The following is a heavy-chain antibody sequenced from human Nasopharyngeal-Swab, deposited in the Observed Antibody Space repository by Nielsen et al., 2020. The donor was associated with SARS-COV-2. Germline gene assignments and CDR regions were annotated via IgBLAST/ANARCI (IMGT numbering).Heavy chain of an antibody. D-gene: IGHD1-20*01. J-gene: IGHJ4*02. CDR2: GRVRANSYTA. Sequence: GESLKISCVASGFNLGDYYMDWVRQAPGKGLEWLGHGRVRANSYTAEYAASVTDRFTISREESKNLLFLQMNSLKTEDTAVYYCARVGICSNNWCGSYDSWGQGTLVTVSS. CDR3: ARVGICSNNWCGSYDS. V-gene: IGHV3-72*01. CDR1: GFNLGDYY.